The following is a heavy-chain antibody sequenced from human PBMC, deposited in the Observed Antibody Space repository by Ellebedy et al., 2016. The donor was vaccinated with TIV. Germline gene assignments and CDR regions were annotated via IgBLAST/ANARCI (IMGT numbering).Heavy chain of an antibody. CDR1: GFPFSRYW. CDR2: IKQDGSKR. D-gene: IGHD1-26*01. J-gene: IGHJ4*02. CDR3: ARDTLVGVTDSYFDY. Sequence: GESLKISCAASGFPFSRYWMSWVRQAPGQGLEWVANIKQDGSKRFYVDSVKGRITISRDNAKNSLYLQMNNLRAEDTAVYYCARDTLVGVTDSYFDYWGQGTLVTVSS. V-gene: IGHV3-7*03.